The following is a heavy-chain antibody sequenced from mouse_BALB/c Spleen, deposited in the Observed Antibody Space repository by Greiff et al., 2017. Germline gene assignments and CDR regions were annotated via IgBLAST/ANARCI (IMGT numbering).Heavy chain of an antibody. CDR1: GYSITSDYA. D-gene: IGHD1-1*01. J-gene: IGHJ2*01. Sequence: EVKLQESGPGLVKPSQSLSLTCTVTGYSITSDYAWNWIRQFPGNKLEWMGYISYSGSTSYNPSLKSRISITRDTSKNQFFLQLNSVTTEDTATYYCARGDYGSSHYFDYWGQGTTLTVSS. CDR2: ISYSGST. CDR3: ARGDYGSSHYFDY. V-gene: IGHV3-2*02.